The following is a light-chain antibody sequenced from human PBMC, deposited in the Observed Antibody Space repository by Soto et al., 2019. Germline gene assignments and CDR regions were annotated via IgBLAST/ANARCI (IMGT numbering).Light chain of an antibody. J-gene: IGKJ4*01. CDR2: GAS. V-gene: IGKV3-15*01. Sequence: EIVMTQSPATLSVSPGERATLSCRASQSVSSNLAWYQQKPGQAPRLLIYGASTRATGIPARFSGSGYGTEFTLTISSLQSEDFAVYYCQQYNNLPPRTIGGGTKVEIK. CDR1: QSVSSN. CDR3: QQYNNLPPRT.